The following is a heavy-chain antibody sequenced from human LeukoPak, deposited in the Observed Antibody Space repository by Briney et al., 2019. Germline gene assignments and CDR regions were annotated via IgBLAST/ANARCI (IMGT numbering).Heavy chain of an antibody. V-gene: IGHV3-74*01. CDR3: ATSQGSWPDYFDY. D-gene: IGHD6-13*01. Sequence: PGGSLRLSCAASGFTFRSHWMHWVRQAPGKGLIWVSRIDGDESATYYGDSVKGRFTISRDNAKNTLYLQMNSLRAEDTAVYYCATSQGSWPDYFDYWGQGTLVTVSS. CDR2: IDGDESAT. J-gene: IGHJ4*01. CDR1: GFTFRSHW.